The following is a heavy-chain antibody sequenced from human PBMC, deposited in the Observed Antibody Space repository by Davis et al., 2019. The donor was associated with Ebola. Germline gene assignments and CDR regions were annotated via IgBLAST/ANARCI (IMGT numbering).Heavy chain of an antibody. V-gene: IGHV3-74*01. CDR3: ARGGWYTYY. J-gene: IGHJ4*02. CDR2: INSDGSST. Sequence: GESLKISCAASGFTFSSYWMHWVRQAPGKGLVWVSRINSDGSSTSYADSVKGRFTISRDNAKNSLYLQMNSLRAEDTAVYYCARGGWYTYYWGQGTLVTVSS. D-gene: IGHD6-19*01. CDR1: GFTFSSYW.